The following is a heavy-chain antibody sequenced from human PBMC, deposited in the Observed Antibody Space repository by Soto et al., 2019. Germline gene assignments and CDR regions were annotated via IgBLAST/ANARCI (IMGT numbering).Heavy chain of an antibody. J-gene: IGHJ5*02. D-gene: IGHD2-15*01. CDR1: VFTFSSYA. CDR3: AREARYCSGGSCYSAGRPWFDP. Sequence: GSLRLSCAASVFTFSSYAMHWVRQAPGKGLEWVAVISYDGSNKYYADSVKGRFTISRDNSKNTLYLQMNSLRAEDTAVYYCAREARYCSGGSCYSAGRPWFDPWGQGTLVTVSS. V-gene: IGHV3-30-3*01. CDR2: ISYDGSNK.